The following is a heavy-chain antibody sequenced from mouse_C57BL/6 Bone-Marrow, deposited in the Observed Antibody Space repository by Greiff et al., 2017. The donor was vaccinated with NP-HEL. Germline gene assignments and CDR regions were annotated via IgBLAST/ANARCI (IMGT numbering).Heavy chain of an antibody. V-gene: IGHV1-50*01. CDR1: GYTFTSYW. J-gene: IGHJ2*01. CDR2: IDPSDSYT. Sequence: QVQLKQSGAELVKPGASVKLSCKASGYTFTSYWMQWVKQRPGQGLEWIGEIDPSDSYTNYNQKFKGKATLTVDTSSSTAYMQLSSLTSEDSAVYYCARRTTVVPYFDYWGQGTTLTVSS. CDR3: ARRTTVVPYFDY. D-gene: IGHD1-1*01.